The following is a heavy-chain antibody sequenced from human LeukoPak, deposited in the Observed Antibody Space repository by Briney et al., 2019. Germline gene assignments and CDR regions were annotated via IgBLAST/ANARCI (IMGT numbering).Heavy chain of an antibody. CDR1: GFTFSSYA. CDR2: ISGSGGST. J-gene: IGHJ4*02. D-gene: IGHD4-11*01. CDR3: ARGLPPVMKYYFDY. Sequence: PGGSLRLSCAASGFTFSSYAMSWVRQAPGKGLEWVSAISGSGGSTYYADSVKGRFTISRDNSKNTLYLQMSSLRAEDTAMYYCARGLPPVMKYYFDYWGQGTLVTVSS. V-gene: IGHV3-23*01.